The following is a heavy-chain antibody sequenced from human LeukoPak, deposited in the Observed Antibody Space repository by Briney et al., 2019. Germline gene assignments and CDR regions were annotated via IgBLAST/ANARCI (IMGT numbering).Heavy chain of an antibody. D-gene: IGHD4-17*01. CDR2: ITESGSNT. CDR3: ARARAPVTRISSFDI. Sequence: GGSLRLSCTDSGLTFSSNVMTWVRQAPAGKGLEWVSVITESGSNTYYADSVKGRFTISRDNSKNTLYLQMNSLRADDTAVYYCARARAPVTRISSFDIWGQGTMVTVSS. J-gene: IGHJ3*02. V-gene: IGHV3-23*01. CDR1: GLTFSSNV.